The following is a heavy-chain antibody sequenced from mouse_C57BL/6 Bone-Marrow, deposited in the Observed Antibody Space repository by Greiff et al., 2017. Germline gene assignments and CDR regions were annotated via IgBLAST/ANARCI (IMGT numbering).Heavy chain of an antibody. D-gene: IGHD2-10*02. Sequence: QVQLQQPGTELVKPGASVKLSCKASGYTFTSYWMHWVKQRPGQGLEWIGNINPSNGGTNYNEKFKSKATLTVDKSSSTVYMQLSSLTSEDSAVFYCAREHSIVTTSASFYSMDYWGQGTSVTVSS. J-gene: IGHJ4*01. V-gene: IGHV1-53*01. CDR3: AREHSIVTTSASFYSMDY. CDR2: INPSNGGT. CDR1: GYTFTSYW.